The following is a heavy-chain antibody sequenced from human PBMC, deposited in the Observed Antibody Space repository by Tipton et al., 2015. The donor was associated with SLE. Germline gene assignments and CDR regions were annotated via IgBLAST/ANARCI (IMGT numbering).Heavy chain of an antibody. CDR3: ARLHGYSYGLNWFDP. D-gene: IGHD5-18*01. J-gene: IGHJ5*02. CDR2: IYYTGTTT. CDR1: GGSVSSSSKY. Sequence: TLSLTCIVSGGSVSSSSKYWAWIRQPPGKGLEWIGSIYYTGTTTYSNSFLKSRVTMSVDTSKNQFSLRLTSVIAADTAVYYCARLHGYSYGLNWFDPWGQGTLISVSS. V-gene: IGHV4-39*07.